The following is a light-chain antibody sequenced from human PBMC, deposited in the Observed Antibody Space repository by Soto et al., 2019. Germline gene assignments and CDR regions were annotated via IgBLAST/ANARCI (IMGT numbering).Light chain of an antibody. CDR2: EVS. CDR1: SSDVGGYNY. J-gene: IGLJ2*01. CDR3: TSYAGSNNLL. Sequence: QSALTQPPSASGSPGQSVTISCTGTSSDVGGYNYVTWYQLHPGKAPKLMIYEVSKRTSGVPDRFTGSKSGNTASLTVSGLQAEDEADYYCTSYAGSNNLLFGGGTKLTV. V-gene: IGLV2-8*01.